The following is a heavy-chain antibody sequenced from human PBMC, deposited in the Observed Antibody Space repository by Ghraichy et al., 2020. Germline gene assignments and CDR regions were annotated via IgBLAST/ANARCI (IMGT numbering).Heavy chain of an antibody. D-gene: IGHD6-19*01. CDR3: AKSPPAVAGTDTFYYFDY. CDR2: ISGSGGST. V-gene: IGHV3-23*01. Sequence: GGSLRLSCAASGFTFSSYAMSWVRQAPGKGLEWVSAISGSGGSTYYADSVKGRFTISRDNSKNTLYLQMNSLRAEDTAVYYCAKSPPAVAGTDTFYYFDYWGQGTLVTVSS. J-gene: IGHJ4*02. CDR1: GFTFSSYA.